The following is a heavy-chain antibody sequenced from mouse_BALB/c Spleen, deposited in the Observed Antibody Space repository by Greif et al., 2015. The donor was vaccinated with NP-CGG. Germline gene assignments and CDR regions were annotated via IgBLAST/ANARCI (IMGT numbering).Heavy chain of an antibody. CDR2: INPSNGGT. J-gene: IGHJ4*01. CDR3: TRRGFYAMDY. V-gene: IGHV1S81*02. CDR1: GYTFTSYY. Sequence: QVQLKQSGAELVKPGASVKLSCKASGYTFTSYYMYWVKQRPGQGLEWIGGINPSNGGTNFNERFKSKATLTVDNPSSTAYMQLSSLTSEDSAVYYCTRRGFYAMDYWGQGTSVTVSS.